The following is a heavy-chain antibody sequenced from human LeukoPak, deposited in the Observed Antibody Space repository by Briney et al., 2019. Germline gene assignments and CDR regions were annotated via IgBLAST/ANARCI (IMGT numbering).Heavy chain of an antibody. CDR1: GGSIISYF. J-gene: IGHJ6*03. Sequence: SETLSLTCTVSGGSIISYFWSWIRQPPGKGLEWIGYIFDSGSTNYNPSTNYNPSLKSRVTISVDTSKNQFSLKLSSVTAADTAVYFCARMTTKVYYYMDVWGKGTTVTVSS. V-gene: IGHV4-59*01. CDR2: IFDSGSTNYNPST. D-gene: IGHD4-11*01. CDR3: ARMTTKVYYYMDV.